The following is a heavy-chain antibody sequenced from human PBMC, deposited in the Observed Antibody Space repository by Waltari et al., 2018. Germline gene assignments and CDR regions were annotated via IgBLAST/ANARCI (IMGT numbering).Heavy chain of an antibody. D-gene: IGHD6-6*01. CDR1: GGSFSGYY. CDR2: INHSGST. V-gene: IGHV4-34*01. Sequence: YGGSFSGYYWSWIRQPPGKGLEWIGEINHSGSTNYNPSLKSRVTISVDTSKNQFSLKLSSVTAADTAVYFCARTRYSSSSPLDYWGQGTLVTVSS. CDR3: ARTRYSSSSPLDY. J-gene: IGHJ4*02.